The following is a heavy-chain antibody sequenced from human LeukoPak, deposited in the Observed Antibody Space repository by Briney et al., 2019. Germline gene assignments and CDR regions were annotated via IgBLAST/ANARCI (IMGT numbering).Heavy chain of an antibody. CDR2: ISSSSSYI. V-gene: IGHV3-21*01. Sequence: GVPLRLPCTASRFTFRSYNMHWVRQAPGKGLECVSSISSSSSYIYYADSVKGRFTISRHNAKNSLYLQMNSLRAEDTAVYYCARDQRFDPWGQGTMV. J-gene: IGHJ5*02. CDR1: RFTFRSYN. CDR3: ARDQRFDP.